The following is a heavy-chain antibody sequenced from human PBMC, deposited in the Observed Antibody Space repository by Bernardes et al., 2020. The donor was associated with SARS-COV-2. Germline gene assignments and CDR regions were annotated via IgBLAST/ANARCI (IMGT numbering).Heavy chain of an antibody. Sequence: ASVKVSCKASGYMFKMYGVSWVRQAPGQGLEWVGWISAYNGNTRYRQNLHDRVTMTTDTSTNTAYLELWGLTADDTAVYFCARSPPGVGRISIFGALIGPDSYFYMDVWGQGTTVTVSS. J-gene: IGHJ6*02. CDR3: ARSPPGVGRISIFGALIGPDSYFYMDV. CDR1: GYMFKMYG. CDR2: ISAYNGNT. V-gene: IGHV1-18*04. D-gene: IGHD3-3*01.